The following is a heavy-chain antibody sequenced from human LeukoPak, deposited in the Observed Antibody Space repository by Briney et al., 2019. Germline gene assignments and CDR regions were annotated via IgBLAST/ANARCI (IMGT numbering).Heavy chain of an antibody. Sequence: PGGSLRLSCAASGFTFSSYAMSWVRQAPGKGLEWVSAISGSGGSTYYADSVKGRFTISRDNSKNTLYLQMNSLRAEDSAVYYCAKDRVSPGFNWFDPWGQGTLGTVSS. D-gene: IGHD3-16*01. CDR2: ISGSGGST. J-gene: IGHJ5*02. V-gene: IGHV3-23*01. CDR1: GFTFSSYA. CDR3: AKDRVSPGFNWFDP.